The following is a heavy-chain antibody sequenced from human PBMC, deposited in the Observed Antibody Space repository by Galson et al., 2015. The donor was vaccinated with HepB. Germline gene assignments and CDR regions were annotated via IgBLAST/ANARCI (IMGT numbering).Heavy chain of an antibody. CDR2: IDPSDSYT. CDR1: GYSFTSYW. J-gene: IGHJ5*02. Sequence: QSGAEVKKPGESLRISCKGSGYSFTSYWISWVRQMPGKGLEWMGRIDPSDSYTNYSPSFQGHVTISADKSISTAYLQWSSLKASDTAMYYCARHRRFDCTNGVCYRGVNWFDPWGQGTLVTVSS. D-gene: IGHD2-8*01. CDR3: ARHRRFDCTNGVCYRGVNWFDP. V-gene: IGHV5-10-1*01.